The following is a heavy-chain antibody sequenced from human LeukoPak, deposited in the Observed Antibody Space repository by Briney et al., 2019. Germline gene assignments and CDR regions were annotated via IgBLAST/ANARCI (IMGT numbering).Heavy chain of an antibody. Sequence: SETLSLTCAVYGGPFSGYYWSWIRQPPGKGLEWIGEINHSGSTNYNPSLKSRVTISVDTSKNQFSLKLSSVTAADTAVYYCAIFIAVAGTRHFDYWGQGTLVTVSS. V-gene: IGHV4-34*01. CDR1: GGPFSGYY. J-gene: IGHJ4*02. CDR3: AIFIAVAGTRHFDY. CDR2: INHSGST. D-gene: IGHD6-19*01.